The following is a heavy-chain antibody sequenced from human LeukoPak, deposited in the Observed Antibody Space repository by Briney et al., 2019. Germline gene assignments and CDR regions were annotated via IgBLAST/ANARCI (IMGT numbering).Heavy chain of an antibody. Sequence: ASVKVSCKASGYIFTGYYMHWVRQAPGQGLEWMGWINANSGGTKYAQKFQGRVAMTRDTSISTAYMELSSLRSDDTAVYYCARGRLGTWFGELKAWGQGTLVTVSS. V-gene: IGHV1-2*02. CDR1: GYIFTGYY. J-gene: IGHJ5*02. CDR2: INANSGGT. D-gene: IGHD3-10*01. CDR3: ARGRLGTWFGELKA.